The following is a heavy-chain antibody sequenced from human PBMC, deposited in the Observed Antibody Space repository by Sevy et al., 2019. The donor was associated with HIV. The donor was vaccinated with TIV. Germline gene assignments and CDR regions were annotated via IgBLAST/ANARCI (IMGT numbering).Heavy chain of an antibody. CDR1: GYRFTDYW. D-gene: IGHD1-1*01. CDR2: IYPGDSDT. CDR3: ARGARGTLPSYYYYPMDV. V-gene: IGHV5-51*01. J-gene: IGHJ6*02. Sequence: GESLKISCKGSGYRFTDYWIVWVRQMPGKGLAWMGIIYPGDSDTTYSPSFQGQVTISVDKSISTAYLQWRSLKASDTAIFYCARGARGTLPSYYYYPMDVWGQWTTVTVSS.